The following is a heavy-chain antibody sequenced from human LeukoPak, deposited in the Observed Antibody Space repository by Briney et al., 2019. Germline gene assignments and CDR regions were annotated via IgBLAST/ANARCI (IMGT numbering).Heavy chain of an antibody. Sequence: GESLKISCKGSGYSFTSYWIGWVRQMPGKGLEWMGIIYPGDSDTRYSPSFQGQVTISAGKSISTAYQQWSSLKASDTAMYYCAINYDFWSGSSLYGMDVWGQGTTVTVSS. D-gene: IGHD3-3*01. V-gene: IGHV5-51*01. CDR2: IYPGDSDT. CDR3: AINYDFWSGSSLYGMDV. CDR1: GYSFTSYW. J-gene: IGHJ6*02.